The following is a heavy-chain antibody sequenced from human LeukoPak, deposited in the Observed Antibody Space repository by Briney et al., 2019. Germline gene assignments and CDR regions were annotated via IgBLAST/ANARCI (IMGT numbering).Heavy chain of an antibody. D-gene: IGHD3-10*01. CDR1: GYTLTELS. V-gene: IGHV1-24*01. CDR2: FDPEDGET. Sequence: GASVKVSCKVSGYTLTELSMHWVRQAPGKGLEWMGGFDPEDGETIYAQKFQGRVTMTEDTSTDTAYMELSSLRSEDTAVYYRATGSMVRGCDLSGCANDYWGQGTLVTVSS. J-gene: IGHJ4*02. CDR3: ATGSMVRGCDLSGCANDY.